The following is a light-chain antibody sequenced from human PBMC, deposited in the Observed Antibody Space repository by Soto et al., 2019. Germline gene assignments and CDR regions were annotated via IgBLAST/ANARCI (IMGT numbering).Light chain of an antibody. Sequence: AIQVTQSPSSLSASVGDRVTITCRTSQGIRNELSWYQQKPGKAPKFLIFAASNLHSEVPSRFSGSGSGTDFTLTISSLQPEDFATYFCLQDDDYPFTFGGGTKVDI. J-gene: IGKJ4*01. CDR3: LQDDDYPFT. CDR1: QGIRNE. V-gene: IGKV1-6*01. CDR2: AAS.